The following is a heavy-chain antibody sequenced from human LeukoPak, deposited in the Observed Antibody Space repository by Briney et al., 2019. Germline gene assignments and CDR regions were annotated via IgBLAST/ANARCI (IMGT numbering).Heavy chain of an antibody. J-gene: IGHJ4*02. D-gene: IGHD3-9*01. V-gene: IGHV4-39*01. Sequence: SETLSLTCTVSGGSTSSSSYYWGWIRQPPGKGLERLGSIYYSGSTYYNPSLKSRVTISVDTSKNQFSLKLSSVTAADTAVYYCARGSADILTGPQFDYWGQGTLVTVSS. CDR3: ARGSADILTGPQFDY. CDR2: IYYSGST. CDR1: GGSTSSSSYY.